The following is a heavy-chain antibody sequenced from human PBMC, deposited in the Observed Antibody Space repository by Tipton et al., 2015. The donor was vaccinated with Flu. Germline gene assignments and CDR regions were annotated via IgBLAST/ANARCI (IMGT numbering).Heavy chain of an antibody. D-gene: IGHD1-1*01. Sequence: LRLSCTVSGGSISSYYWSWIRQPPGKGLEWIGYIYYSGSTNYNPSLKGRVPISVDTSKNQFSLNLASVTAADTAVYYCARRSTTADPHYFDYWGQGILVAISS. J-gene: IGHJ4*02. CDR1: GGSISSYY. CDR3: ARRSTTADPHYFDY. V-gene: IGHV4-59*08. CDR2: IYYSGST.